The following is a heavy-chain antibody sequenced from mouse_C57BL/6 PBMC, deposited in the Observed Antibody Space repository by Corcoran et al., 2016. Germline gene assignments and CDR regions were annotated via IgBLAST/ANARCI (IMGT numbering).Heavy chain of an antibody. Sequence: QIQLVQSGPELKKPGETVKISCKASGYTFTTYGMSWVKQAPGKGLKWMGWINTYSGVPTYADDFKGRLAFSLETSASTAYLQINNLKNEDTATYFCAPYDYDGAWFAYWGQGTLVTVSA. J-gene: IGHJ3*01. CDR3: APYDYDGAWFAY. V-gene: IGHV9-3*01. CDR2: INTYSGVP. CDR1: GYTFTTYG. D-gene: IGHD2-4*01.